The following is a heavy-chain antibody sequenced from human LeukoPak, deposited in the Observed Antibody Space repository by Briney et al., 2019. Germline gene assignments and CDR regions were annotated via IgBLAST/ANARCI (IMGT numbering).Heavy chain of an antibody. CDR3: AKDSSPSAAIAAIYGMDV. CDR2: ISYDGSNK. V-gene: IGHV3-30*18. Sequence: GGSLRLSCAASGFTFSSYGMHWVRQAPGKGLEWVAVISYDGSNKYYADSVKGRFTISRDNSKNTLYLQMNSLRAEDTAVYYCAKDSSPSAAIAAIYGMDVWGQGITVTVSS. D-gene: IGHD2-2*02. J-gene: IGHJ6*02. CDR1: GFTFSSYG.